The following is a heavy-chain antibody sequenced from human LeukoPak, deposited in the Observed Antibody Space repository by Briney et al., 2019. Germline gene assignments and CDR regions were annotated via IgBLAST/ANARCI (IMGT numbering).Heavy chain of an antibody. CDR2: IIPIFGTA. V-gene: IGHV1-69*13. J-gene: IGHJ4*02. D-gene: IGHD3-10*01. Sequence: GASVKVSCKASGGTFSSYAISWVRQAPGQGLEWMGGIIPIFGTANYAQKFQGRVTITADESTSTAYMELSSLRSEDTAVYYCARDWDTMVRGLTIGYWGQGTLVTVSS. CDR1: GGTFSSYA. CDR3: ARDWDTMVRGLTIGY.